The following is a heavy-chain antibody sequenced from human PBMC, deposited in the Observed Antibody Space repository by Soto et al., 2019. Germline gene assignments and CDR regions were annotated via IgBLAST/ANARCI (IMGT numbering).Heavy chain of an antibody. CDR3: ARVTLRYFDWFPNYYYYYYGMDV. CDR2: IIPIFGTA. V-gene: IGHV1-69*12. J-gene: IGHJ6*02. Sequence: QVQLVQSGAEVKKPGSSVKVSCKASGGTFSSYAISWVRQAPGQGLEWMGGIIPIFGTANYAQKFQGRVTITADESTSTAYMELSSLRSEDTAVYYCARVTLRYFDWFPNYYYYYYGMDVWGQGTTVTVSS. D-gene: IGHD3-9*01. CDR1: GGTFSSYA.